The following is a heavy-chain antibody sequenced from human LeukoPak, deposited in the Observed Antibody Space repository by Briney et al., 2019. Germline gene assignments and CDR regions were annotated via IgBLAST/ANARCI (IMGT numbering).Heavy chain of an antibody. V-gene: IGHV3-23*01. D-gene: IGHD6-19*01. Sequence: AGGSLRLSCAASGFTFSNYVMSWVRQAPGKGLEWLSGISGSGDSTYYVDSVKGRFTISRDNSKNTLYLQMNSLRVEDTAAYYCAKVRAPSGWFNSDYWGQGTLVTVSS. CDR1: GFTFSNYV. CDR3: AKVRAPSGWFNSDY. CDR2: ISGSGDST. J-gene: IGHJ4*02.